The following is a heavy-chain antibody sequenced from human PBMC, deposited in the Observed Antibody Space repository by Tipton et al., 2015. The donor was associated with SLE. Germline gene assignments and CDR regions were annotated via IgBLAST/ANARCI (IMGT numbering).Heavy chain of an antibody. Sequence: LSLTCTVSGGSISSGSYYWSWVRQAPGKGLEWVSVIYSGGSTYYADSVKGRFTISRHNSKNTLYLQMNSLRAEDTAVYYCARSGVGWRYFDLWGRGPLVTVSS. CDR2: IYSGGST. D-gene: IGHD5-24*01. CDR1: GGSISSGSYY. V-gene: IGHV3-53*04. CDR3: ARSGVGWRYFDL. J-gene: IGHJ2*01.